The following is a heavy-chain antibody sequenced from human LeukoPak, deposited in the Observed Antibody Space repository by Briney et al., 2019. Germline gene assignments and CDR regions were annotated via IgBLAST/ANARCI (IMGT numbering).Heavy chain of an antibody. Sequence: PGGSLRLSCAASGIIFSGYAMHWVRQAPGKGLEWVAIISYDGKNEYYADFVKGRFTISRDNSKNTLYMQMNSLRTEDTAVYYCASGYDVWSGHPPTQYGMDVWGQGTTVSVS. CDR1: GIIFSGYA. J-gene: IGHJ6*02. CDR3: ASGYDVWSGHPPTQYGMDV. D-gene: IGHD3-3*01. CDR2: ISYDGKNE. V-gene: IGHV3-30*04.